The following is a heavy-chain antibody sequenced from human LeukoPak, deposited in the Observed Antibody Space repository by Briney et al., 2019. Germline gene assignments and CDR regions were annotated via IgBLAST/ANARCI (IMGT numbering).Heavy chain of an antibody. Sequence: ASVKVSCKASGYTFTSYDINWVRQATGQGLEWMGWMNPNGGNTGYAQKFQGRVTMTRNTSISTAYMELSSLRSEDTAVYYCAREREVYGSGSYPVGMDVWGQGTTVTVSS. CDR2: MNPNGGNT. D-gene: IGHD3-10*01. CDR3: AREREVYGSGSYPVGMDV. J-gene: IGHJ6*02. CDR1: GYTFTSYD. V-gene: IGHV1-8*01.